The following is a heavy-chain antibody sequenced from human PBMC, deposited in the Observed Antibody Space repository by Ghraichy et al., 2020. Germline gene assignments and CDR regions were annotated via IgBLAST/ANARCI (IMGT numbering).Heavy chain of an antibody. CDR3: AMMRLGMGGFDP. J-gene: IGHJ5*02. Sequence: SETLSLTCTVSGASVSGGSYFWSWIRQHPDKALEWVGYLSYTGGTQYNPSLGSRVTISLDTSRNQFSLQLNSVTAADTAVYYCAMMRLGMGGFDPWGHGTLVTVSS. V-gene: IGHV4-61*01. D-gene: IGHD3-10*01. CDR1: GASVSGGSYF. CDR2: LSYTGGT.